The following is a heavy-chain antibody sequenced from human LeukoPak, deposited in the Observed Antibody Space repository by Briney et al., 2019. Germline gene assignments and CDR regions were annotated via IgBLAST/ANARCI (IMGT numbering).Heavy chain of an antibody. Sequence: GGSLRLSCAASGFTFSSYAMSWVRQAPGKGLEWVSAISGSGGSTYYADSVKGRFTISRDNSKNTLYLQMSSLRAEDTAVYYCAKMGSRLYYDSSGGDYWGQGTLVTVSS. J-gene: IGHJ4*02. CDR2: ISGSGGST. CDR1: GFTFSSYA. D-gene: IGHD3-22*01. V-gene: IGHV3-23*01. CDR3: AKMGSRLYYDSSGGDY.